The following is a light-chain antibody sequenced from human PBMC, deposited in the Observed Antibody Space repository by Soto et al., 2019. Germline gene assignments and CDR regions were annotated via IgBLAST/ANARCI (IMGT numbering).Light chain of an antibody. V-gene: IGKV2D-29*02. Sequence: MNQTTISLSVAPGQPASISCKSSQSLLHITGETFLFWYLQKPGQSPQLLIYEVSTRVSGVPDRFSGSGSGTDFTLEISRVETDDVGIYYCMQSTQLPPTFGQGTRLEIK. J-gene: IGKJ5*01. CDR1: QSLLHITGETF. CDR3: MQSTQLPPT. CDR2: EVS.